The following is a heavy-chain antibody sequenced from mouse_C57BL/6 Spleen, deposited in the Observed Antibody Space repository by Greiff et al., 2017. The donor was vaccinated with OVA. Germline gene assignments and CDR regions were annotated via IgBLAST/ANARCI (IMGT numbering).Heavy chain of an antibody. V-gene: IGHV1-50*01. CDR2: IDPSDSYT. CDR3: ARPLITTVVATGGYFDV. D-gene: IGHD1-1*01. CDR1: GYTFTSYW. Sequence: VQLQQPGAELVKPGASVKLSCKASGYTFTSYWMQWVKQRPGQGLEWIGEIDPSDSYTNYNQKFKGKATLTVDTSSSTAYMQLSSLTSEDSAVYYCARPLITTVVATGGYFDVWGTETTVTVAS. J-gene: IGHJ1*03.